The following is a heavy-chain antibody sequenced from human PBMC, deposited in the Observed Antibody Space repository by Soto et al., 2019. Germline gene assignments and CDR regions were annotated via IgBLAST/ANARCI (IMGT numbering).Heavy chain of an antibody. CDR2: IIPMFDST. CDR1: GGTFSNYV. CDR3: ARAMGDILPGYFYFDF. V-gene: IGHV1-69*13. Sequence: GASVKVSCKASGGTFSNYVISWVRQAPGQGLEWMGRIIPMFDSTNYAENFQGRVTMTADESTGTAYMELTGLRSEDTAVYYCARAMGDILPGYFYFDFWGQRTLVTVSS. D-gene: IGHD3-9*01. J-gene: IGHJ4*01.